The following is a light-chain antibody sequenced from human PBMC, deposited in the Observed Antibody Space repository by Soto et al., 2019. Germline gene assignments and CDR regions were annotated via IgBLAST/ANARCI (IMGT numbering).Light chain of an antibody. CDR3: QQTYSTPRT. CDR1: QNINNY. V-gene: IGKV1-39*01. J-gene: IGKJ1*01. CDR2: AAS. Sequence: DIQMTQSPSSLSASVGDRVTISCRSSQNINNYLGWYQQKPGKAPKTLIFAASSLQSGVPSRFSGSGSGTDFTLSISSLQPDDFATYYCQQTYSTPRTFGQGTKVEI.